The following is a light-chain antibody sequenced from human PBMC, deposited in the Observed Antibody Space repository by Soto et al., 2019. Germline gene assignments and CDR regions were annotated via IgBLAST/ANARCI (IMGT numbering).Light chain of an antibody. J-gene: IGLJ3*02. Sequence: QSALTQPSSVSGSPGQSITFSCTGTGSDVGRYNYVSWYQQYPGKVPKLMIYQVSNRPSGVPIRFSGSKSGDTASLTISGLQAEDEADYYCTSYTTSSTRVFGGGTKLTVL. CDR3: TSYTTSSTRV. V-gene: IGLV2-14*01. CDR2: QVS. CDR1: GSDVGRYNY.